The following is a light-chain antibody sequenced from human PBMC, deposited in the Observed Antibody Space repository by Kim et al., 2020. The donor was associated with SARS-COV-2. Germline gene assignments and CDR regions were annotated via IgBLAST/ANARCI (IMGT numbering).Light chain of an antibody. J-gene: IGKJ2*01. V-gene: IGKV3-20*01. CDR2: GAS. CDR1: QSVGSSY. Sequence: EIVLTQSPDTLSLSPGERATLFCRASQSVGSSYLAWYQHKRGQPPRLLIYGASTRASDIPERFSGSGSGADFTLTISKLEPEDFAVYYWQRFGSSPPYTFGQGTKLEI. CDR3: QRFGSSPPYT.